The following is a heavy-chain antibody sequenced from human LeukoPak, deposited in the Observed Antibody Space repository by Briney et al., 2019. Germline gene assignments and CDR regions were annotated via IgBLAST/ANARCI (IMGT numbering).Heavy chain of an antibody. Sequence: SETLSLTCTVSGGSISSSSYYWGWIRQPPGKGLEWIGSIYYSGSTYYNPSLKSRVTISVDTSKNQFSLKLSSVTAADTAVYYCARDRDRGFDYWGQGTLVTVSS. CDR1: GGSISSSSYY. D-gene: IGHD1-14*01. CDR3: ARDRDRGFDY. V-gene: IGHV4-39*07. CDR2: IYYSGST. J-gene: IGHJ4*02.